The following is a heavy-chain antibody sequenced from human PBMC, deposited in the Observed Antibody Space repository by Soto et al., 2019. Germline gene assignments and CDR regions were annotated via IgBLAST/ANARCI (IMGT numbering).Heavy chain of an antibody. J-gene: IGHJ3*02. CDR1: GYSISSGYY. CDR2: IYHRGST. V-gene: IGHV4-38-2*01. D-gene: IGHD4-17*01. CDR3: ARGQNGADPTDAFDI. Sequence: PSETLSLTCAVSGYSISSGYYWGWIRQPPGKGLEWIGSIYHRGSTYYNPSLKSRVPISVDTSKNQFSLKLSSVTAADTAVYYCARGQNGADPTDAFDIWGQGTMVTVSS.